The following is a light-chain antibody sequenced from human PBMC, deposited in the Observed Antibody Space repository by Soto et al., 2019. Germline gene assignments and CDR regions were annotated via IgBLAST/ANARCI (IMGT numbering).Light chain of an antibody. V-gene: IGKV3-20*01. J-gene: IGKJ4*02. CDR1: QSFSASS. Sequence: EILMTQSPATISVSPGERATLSCRASQSFSASSLAWYQQRPGQSPRLLIYCASSRATGIPDRFSGRGSGTDFTLIISRLEAEDFAVYYCQQFAGSFGGGTKVDIK. CDR3: QQFAGS. CDR2: CAS.